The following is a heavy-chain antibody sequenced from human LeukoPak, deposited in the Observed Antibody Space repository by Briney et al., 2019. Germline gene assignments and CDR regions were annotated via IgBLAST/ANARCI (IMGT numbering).Heavy chain of an antibody. CDR3: ARVTHYDFWSGYRFDY. CDR1: GGSISSSSYY. CDR2: IYYSGST. D-gene: IGHD3-3*01. Sequence: SETLSLTCTVSGGSISSSSYYRGWIRQPPGKGLEWIGSIYYSGSTYYNPSLKSRVTISVDTSKNQFSLKLSSVTAADTAVYYCARVTHYDFWSGYRFDYWGQGTLVTVSS. V-gene: IGHV4-39*01. J-gene: IGHJ4*02.